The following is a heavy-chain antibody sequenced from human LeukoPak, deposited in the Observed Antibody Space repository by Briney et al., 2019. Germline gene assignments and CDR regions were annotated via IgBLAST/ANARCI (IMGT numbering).Heavy chain of an antibody. Sequence: SETLSLTCTVSGGSISSYYWSWIRQPPGKGLGWIGYIYYSGSTNYNPSLKSRVTISVDTSKNQFSLKLSSVTAADTAEYYCAREGVVVVPAARSGYFDYWGQGTLVTVSS. CDR2: IYYSGST. V-gene: IGHV4-59*01. CDR1: GGSISSYY. J-gene: IGHJ4*02. CDR3: AREGVVVVPAARSGYFDY. D-gene: IGHD2-2*01.